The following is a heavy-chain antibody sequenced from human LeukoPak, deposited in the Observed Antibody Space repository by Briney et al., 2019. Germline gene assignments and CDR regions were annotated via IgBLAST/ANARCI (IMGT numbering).Heavy chain of an antibody. CDR3: ARARGYYDSSEYYFDY. Sequence: GASVKVSCKASGYTFTSYGISWVRQAPGQGLEWMGRIIPIFGTANYAQKFQGRVAITTDESTSTAYMELSGLRSEDTAVYYCARARGYYDSSEYYFDYWGQGTLVTVSS. V-gene: IGHV1-69*05. D-gene: IGHD3-22*01. J-gene: IGHJ4*02. CDR2: IIPIFGTA. CDR1: GYTFTSYG.